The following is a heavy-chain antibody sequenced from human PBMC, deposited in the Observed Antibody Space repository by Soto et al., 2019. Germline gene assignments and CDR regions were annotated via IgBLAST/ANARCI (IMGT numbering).Heavy chain of an antibody. CDR1: GGSISSSSYY. V-gene: IGHV4-39*01. CDR2: IYYSGST. J-gene: IGHJ3*02. D-gene: IGHD4-17*01. Sequence: LSLTCTVSGGSISSSSYYWGWIRQPPGKGLEWIGSIYYSGSTYYNPSLKSRVTISVDTSKNQFSLKLSSVTAADTAVYYCARWDYGDYDAFDIWGQGTMVTVSS. CDR3: ARWDYGDYDAFDI.